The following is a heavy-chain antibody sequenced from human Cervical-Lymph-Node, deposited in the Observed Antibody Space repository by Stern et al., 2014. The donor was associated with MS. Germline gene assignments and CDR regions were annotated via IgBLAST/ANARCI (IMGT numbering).Heavy chain of an antibody. J-gene: IGHJ4*02. CDR2: ISSRDGTI. D-gene: IGHD3-10*01. CDR1: GFIFSDYY. Sequence: VQLVASGGGLVKPGESLRLSCAASGFIFSDYYMNWIRQAPGKGLEWLSYISSRDGTIYYADSVKGRFTISRDNAKKSLYLHMNSLRAEDTAVYYCARAGGSEDDFWGQGTLVTVSS. CDR3: ARAGGSEDDF. V-gene: IGHV3-11*01.